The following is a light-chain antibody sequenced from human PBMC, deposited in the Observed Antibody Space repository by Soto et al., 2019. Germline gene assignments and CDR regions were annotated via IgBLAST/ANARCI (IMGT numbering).Light chain of an antibody. J-gene: IGKJ1*01. CDR1: QSINSH. CDR3: QQSYNTPRT. CDR2: AAS. Sequence: DLQMTQSPSSLSASVGDRVTITCRASQSINSHLNWYQQKPGKAPKVLIYAASSLQSGVPSRFSGSGSGTDFTLTISSLQPEDFATYYCQQSYNTPRTFGQGTKVEIK. V-gene: IGKV1-39*01.